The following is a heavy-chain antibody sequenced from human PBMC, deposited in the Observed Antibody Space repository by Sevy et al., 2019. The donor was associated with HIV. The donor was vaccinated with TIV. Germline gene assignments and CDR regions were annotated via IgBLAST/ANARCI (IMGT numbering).Heavy chain of an antibody. Sequence: GGSLRLSCVASGFTFSSSAMSWVRQAPGKGLEWVSTISGRGDSTYFEDSVKGRFTISRDNSKNTLYLQMDSLRAEGTAVSYCAKGPDYGDYAGWIDPWGQGTLVTVSS. CDR3: AKGPDYGDYAGWIDP. D-gene: IGHD4-17*01. CDR2: ISGRGDST. CDR1: GFTFSSSA. J-gene: IGHJ5*02. V-gene: IGHV3-23*01.